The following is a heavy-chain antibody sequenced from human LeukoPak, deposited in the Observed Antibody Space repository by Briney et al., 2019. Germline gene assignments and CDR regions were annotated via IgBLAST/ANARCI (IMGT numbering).Heavy chain of an antibody. CDR2: IYYTGST. CDR3: ARGAYYYDSSGAKPFDY. J-gene: IGHJ4*02. D-gene: IGHD3-22*01. V-gene: IGHV4-59*02. Sequence: SETLSLTCTVSGGSVSDYYWSWIRQSPGKGLEWIGYIYYTGSTSYNPSLRSRVTMSADTSKNQFSLKLSSVTAADTAVYYCARGAYYYDSSGAKPFDYWGQGTLVTVSS. CDR1: GGSVSDYY.